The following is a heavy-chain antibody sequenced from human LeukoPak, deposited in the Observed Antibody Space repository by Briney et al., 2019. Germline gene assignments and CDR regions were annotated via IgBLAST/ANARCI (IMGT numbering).Heavy chain of an antibody. CDR2: ISYDGSNK. CDR3: AKDIRAVAGTLFDY. J-gene: IGHJ4*02. D-gene: IGHD6-19*01. Sequence: PGGSLRLSCAASGFTFSIYGMHWVRQAPGKGLEWVAVISYDGSNKYYADSVKGRFTISRDNSKNTLYLQMNSLRAEDTAVYYCAKDIRAVAGTLFDYWGQGTLVAVSS. CDR1: GFTFSIYG. V-gene: IGHV3-30*18.